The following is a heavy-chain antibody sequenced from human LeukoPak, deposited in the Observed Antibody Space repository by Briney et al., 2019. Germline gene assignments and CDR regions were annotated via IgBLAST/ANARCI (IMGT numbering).Heavy chain of an antibody. CDR3: ASNMGDY. CDR2: INQDGTEK. Sequence: GESLRLSCAASGFTFSTYWMTWVRQAPGKGLEWVANINQDGTEKNYVDSVKGRFTISSDNAKNSLYLQMNSLRAEDTAVYYCASNMGDYWGQGTLVT. V-gene: IGHV3-7*02. CDR1: GFTFSTYW. J-gene: IGHJ4*02. D-gene: IGHD2/OR15-2a*01.